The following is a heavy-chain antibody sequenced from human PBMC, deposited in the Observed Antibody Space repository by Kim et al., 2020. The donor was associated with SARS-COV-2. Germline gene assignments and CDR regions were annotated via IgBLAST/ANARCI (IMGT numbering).Heavy chain of an antibody. Sequence: SVKVSCKASGGTFSSYAISWVRQAPGQGLEWMGGIIPIFGTANYAQKFQGRVTITADESTSTAYMELSSLRSEDTAVYYCARGGRITMIVVVLGAFDIWGQGTMVTVSS. J-gene: IGHJ3*02. CDR2: IIPIFGTA. D-gene: IGHD3-22*01. V-gene: IGHV1-69*13. CDR1: GGTFSSYA. CDR3: ARGGRITMIVVVLGAFDI.